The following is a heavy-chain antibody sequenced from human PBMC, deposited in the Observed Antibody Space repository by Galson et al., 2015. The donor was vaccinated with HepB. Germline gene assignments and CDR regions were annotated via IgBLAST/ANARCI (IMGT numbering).Heavy chain of an antibody. J-gene: IGHJ5*02. V-gene: IGHV1-69*13. CDR3: AINRGIEVIPGALEDDWFDP. Sequence: SVKVSSKASGDTFSKFAFSWVRQAPGQGLEWMGGIIPLHSTTSYAQKFKGRVTITADELTSSAYMELRSLRSEDTAVYYCAINRGIEVIPGALEDDWFDPWAREPWSPSPQ. D-gene: IGHD2-2*01. CDR2: IIPLHSTT. CDR1: GDTFSKFA.